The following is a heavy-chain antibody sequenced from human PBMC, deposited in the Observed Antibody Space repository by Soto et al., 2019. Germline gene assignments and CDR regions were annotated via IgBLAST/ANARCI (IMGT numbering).Heavy chain of an antibody. CDR3: AKAGRHYYDSSGYNY. CDR2: ISSSGGST. Sequence: GGSLRLSCAASGFTFSSYAMSWVRQAPGKGLEWVSAISSSGGSTYYADSVKGRFTISRDNSKNTLYLQMNSLRAEDTAVYYCAKAGRHYYDSSGYNYWGQGTLVTVSS. J-gene: IGHJ4*02. CDR1: GFTFSSYA. D-gene: IGHD3-22*01. V-gene: IGHV3-23*01.